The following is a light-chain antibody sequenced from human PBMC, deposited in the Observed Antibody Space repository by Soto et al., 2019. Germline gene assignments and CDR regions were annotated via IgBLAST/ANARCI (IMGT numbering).Light chain of an antibody. V-gene: IGLV1-44*01. CDR1: SSNIGRNT. CDR3: AAWDDNLRGVV. Sequence: QSGLTQPPSASGTPGQRIIISCSGSSSNIGRNTVIWYQHLPGRAPKVLIYRNSHRPSGVPDRFSGSQSGSSASLAISGLQSEDEADYYCAAWDDNLRGVVFGGGTKLTVL. CDR2: RNS. J-gene: IGLJ3*02.